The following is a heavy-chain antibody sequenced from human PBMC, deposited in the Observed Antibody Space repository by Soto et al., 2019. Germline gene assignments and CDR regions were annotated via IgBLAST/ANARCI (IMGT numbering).Heavy chain of an antibody. CDR1: TVTINVHG. V-gene: IGHV3-30*03. D-gene: IGHD3-3*02. CDR2: ISNDGRAQ. J-gene: IGHJ4*02. CDR3: PRPRGPTPFDE. Sequence: VGSLRLSCTSSTVTINVHGIQWVRQAPGKGLEWVAFISNDGRAQYYADSVKGRFTISRDYSQNTVDLQMNSLRNEETAVYYYPRPRGPTPFDEWCQGYLV.